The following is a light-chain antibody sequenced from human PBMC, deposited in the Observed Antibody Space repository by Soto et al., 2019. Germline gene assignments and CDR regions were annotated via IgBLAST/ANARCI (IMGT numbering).Light chain of an antibody. J-gene: IGKJ4*01. CDR3: QQYCSSPLS. CDR2: GAS. Sequence: EIVLTQSPGTLSLSPGERATLSCRASQSVSSSYLAWYQQKPGQAPRLLIYGASSMATGIPDRFSGSGSGTDFTLTISRLEPEDWAVYYCQQYCSSPLSFGGGTKVEIK. CDR1: QSVSSSY. V-gene: IGKV3-20*01.